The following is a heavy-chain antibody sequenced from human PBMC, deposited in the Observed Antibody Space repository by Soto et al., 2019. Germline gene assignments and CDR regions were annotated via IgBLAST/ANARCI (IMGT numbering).Heavy chain of an antibody. D-gene: IGHD4-17*01. CDR1: GFTFSDYY. V-gene: IGHV3-11*01. J-gene: IGHJ1*01. Sequence: QVQLVESGGGLVKPGGSLRLSCAASGFTFSDYYMSWIRQAPGKGLEWVSYISSSGSTIYYADSVKGRFTISRDDAKKSLYLQMNSLRAEDTAVYYCARDLSYGDYRGDVFQHWGQGTLVTVSS. CDR3: ARDLSYGDYRGDVFQH. CDR2: ISSSGSTI.